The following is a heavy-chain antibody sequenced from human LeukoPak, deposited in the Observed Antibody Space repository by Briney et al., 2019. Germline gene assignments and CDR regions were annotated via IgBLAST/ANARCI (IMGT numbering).Heavy chain of an antibody. D-gene: IGHD2-15*01. CDR2: IIPIFGTA. CDR3: ARDWVLGYCSGGSCPNWFDP. CDR1: GGTFSSYD. J-gene: IGHJ5*02. Sequence: ASVKVSCKASGGTFSSYDISWVRQAPGQGLEWMGGIIPIFGTANYAQKFQGRVTITADKSTSTAYMELSSLRSEDTAVYYCARDWVLGYCSGGSCPNWFDPWGQGTLVTVSS. V-gene: IGHV1-69*06.